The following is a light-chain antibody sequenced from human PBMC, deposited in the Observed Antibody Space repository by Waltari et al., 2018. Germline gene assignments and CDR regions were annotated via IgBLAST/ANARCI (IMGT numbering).Light chain of an antibody. Sequence: QSVLTQPPSVSGTPGQRVTIACSGSSSNVGTNVVNWYQQLPGKAPKLLIYRNDQRPSGVPDRFSGSKSGTSASLAISGLQSDDEADYYCAAWDDSLNGWWVFGGGTKVTVL. CDR2: RND. CDR3: AAWDDSLNGWWV. CDR1: SSNVGTNV. J-gene: IGLJ3*02. V-gene: IGLV1-44*01.